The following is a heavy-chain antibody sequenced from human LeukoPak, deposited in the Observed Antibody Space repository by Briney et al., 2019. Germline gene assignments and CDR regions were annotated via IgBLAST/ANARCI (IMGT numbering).Heavy chain of an antibody. CDR2: ISSSSSYI. D-gene: IGHD3-3*01. CDR1: GFTFSSYS. CDR3: ARADFGVAGREFDY. V-gene: IGHV3-21*01. J-gene: IGHJ4*02. Sequence: PGGSLRLSCAASGFTFSSYSMNWVRQAPGKGLEWVSSISSSSSYIYYADSVKGRFTISRDNAKNSLYLQMNSLRAEDTAVYYCARADFGVAGREFDYWGQGTLVTVSS.